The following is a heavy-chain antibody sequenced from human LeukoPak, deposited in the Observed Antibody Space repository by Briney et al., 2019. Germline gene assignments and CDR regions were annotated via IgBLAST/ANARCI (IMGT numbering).Heavy chain of an antibody. J-gene: IGHJ4*02. CDR1: GGSISSGGYY. V-gene: IGHV4-31*03. D-gene: IGHD3-22*01. CDR3: ARDAEYYYDSSAKGSLDY. Sequence: SETLSLTCTVSGGSISSGGYYWSWIRQHPGKGLEWIGYIYYSGSTYYNPSLKSRVTISVDTSKNQFSLKLSSVTAADTAVYYCARDAEYYYDSSAKGSLDYWGQGTLVTVSS. CDR2: IYYSGST.